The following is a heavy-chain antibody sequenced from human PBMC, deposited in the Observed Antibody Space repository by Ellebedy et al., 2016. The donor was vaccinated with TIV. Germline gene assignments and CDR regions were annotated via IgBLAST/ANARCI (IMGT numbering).Heavy chain of an antibody. CDR2: INHSGST. V-gene: IGHV4-34*01. D-gene: IGHD2-21*02. J-gene: IGHJ2*01. Sequence: MPSETLSLTCAVYGGSFSGYYWSWIRQPPGKGLEWFGEINHSGSTNYNPSLKSRVTVSVDTSKNQFSLKLSSVTAADTAVYYCARESAYCGGDCYPGGYFDLWGRGTLVTVSS. CDR3: ARESAYCGGDCYPGGYFDL. CDR1: GGSFSGYY.